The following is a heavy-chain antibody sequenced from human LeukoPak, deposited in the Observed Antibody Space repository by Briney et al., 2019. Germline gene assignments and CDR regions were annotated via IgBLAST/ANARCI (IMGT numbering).Heavy chain of an antibody. CDR2: IIPILGIA. D-gene: IGHD5-12*01. CDR3: ARGRGAYDSGGDY. Sequence: SVKVSCKASGGTFSSYAISWVRQAPGQGLEWMGRIIPILGIANYAQKFQGRVTITAYKSTSTAYMELSSLRSEDTAVYYCARGRGAYDSGGDYWGQGTLVTVSS. CDR1: GGTFSSYA. V-gene: IGHV1-69*04. J-gene: IGHJ4*02.